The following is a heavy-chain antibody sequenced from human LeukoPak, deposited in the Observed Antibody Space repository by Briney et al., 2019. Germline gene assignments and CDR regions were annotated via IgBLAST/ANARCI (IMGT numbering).Heavy chain of an antibody. CDR3: TRVGSNHYYGLDV. V-gene: IGHV3-72*01. Sequence: GGSLRLSCAASGLTLTDHYIDWVRQAPGNGLEWVGRTRNKPNNYVKEYAASVMGRFTISVDDSRNSLYLQMNSLKDEDTAVYHCTRVGSNHYYGLDVWGQGTTVTVS. CDR2: TRNKPNNYVK. D-gene: IGHD1-14*01. J-gene: IGHJ6*02. CDR1: GLTLTDHY.